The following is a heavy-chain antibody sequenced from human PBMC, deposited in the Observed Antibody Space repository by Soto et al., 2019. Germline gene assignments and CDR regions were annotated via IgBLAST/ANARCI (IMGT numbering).Heavy chain of an antibody. V-gene: IGHV4-39*02. CDR1: GGSISSSSYY. CDR2: IYYSGST. J-gene: IGHJ6*03. Sequence: SETLSLTCTVSGGSISSSSYYWGWIRQPPGKGLEWIGSIYYSGSTYYNPSLKSRVTISVDTSKNQFSLKLSSVTAADTAVYYCARDVRHITGTSPSSYYYYYYMDVWGKGTTVTVSS. CDR3: ARDVRHITGTSPSSYYYYYYMDV. D-gene: IGHD1-20*01.